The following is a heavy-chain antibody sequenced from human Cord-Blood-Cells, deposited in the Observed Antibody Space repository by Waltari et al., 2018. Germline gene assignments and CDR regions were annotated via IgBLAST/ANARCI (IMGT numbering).Heavy chain of an antibody. CDR2: INAGNGNT. D-gene: IGHD6-25*01. J-gene: IGHJ5*02. CDR3: ARGGGSEGYWFDP. V-gene: IGHV1-3*01. CDR1: GYTFTSYA. Sequence: QVQLVQSGAEVKKPGASVKVSCKASGYTFTSYAMHWVRQAPGQRLEWMGWINAGNGNTKYSQKFQGRVTITRDTSASTAYMELSSLGSEDTAVYYCARGGGSEGYWFDPWGQGTLVTVSS.